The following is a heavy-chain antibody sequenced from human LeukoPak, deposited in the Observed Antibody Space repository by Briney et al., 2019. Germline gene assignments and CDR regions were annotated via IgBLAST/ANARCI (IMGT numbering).Heavy chain of an antibody. J-gene: IGHJ4*02. D-gene: IGHD3-10*01. CDR1: GFTFSSYA. CDR2: ISGSGGST. Sequence: GGSLRLSCAASGFTFSSYAMSWVRQAPGKGLEWVSAISGSGGSTYYADSVKGRFTVSRDNSKNTLYLQMNSLRAEDTAVYYCAKGMGLWFGELDFDYWGQGTLVTVSS. CDR3: AKGMGLWFGELDFDY. V-gene: IGHV3-23*01.